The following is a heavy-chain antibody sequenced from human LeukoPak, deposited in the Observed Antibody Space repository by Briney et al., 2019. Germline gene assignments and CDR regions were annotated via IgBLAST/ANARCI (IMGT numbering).Heavy chain of an antibody. D-gene: IGHD5-18*01. CDR1: GFTLTNYA. Sequence: GGSLRLSCAASGFTLTNYAIHWVRQAPGKGLGWVAVSLSDGRSQYYAKSVKGRFTISRDNSKNTLYLQMNSLRAEDTAVYYCARDIGGYNYGLFDYWGQGTLVTVSS. CDR2: SLSDGRSQ. CDR3: ARDIGGYNYGLFDY. J-gene: IGHJ4*02. V-gene: IGHV3-30*04.